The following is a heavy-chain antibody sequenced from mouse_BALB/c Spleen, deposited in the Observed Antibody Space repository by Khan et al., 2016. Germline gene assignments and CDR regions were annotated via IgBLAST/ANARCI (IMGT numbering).Heavy chain of an antibody. CDR1: GHKFTDYA. V-gene: IGHV1S137*01. CDR3: ARRGGSCGSPIHN. Sequence: QVQLQQSGPELVRPGVPVKISCKASGHKFTDYAMHWLKQSHEKSLEWIGVISTYSGNTKYNQKFKGKATMTVDKSSSTAYMELARLTSEDSAIXYYARRGGSCGSPIHNWGQGTSVTVSS. D-gene: IGHD6-1*01. J-gene: IGHJ4*01. CDR2: ISTYSGNT.